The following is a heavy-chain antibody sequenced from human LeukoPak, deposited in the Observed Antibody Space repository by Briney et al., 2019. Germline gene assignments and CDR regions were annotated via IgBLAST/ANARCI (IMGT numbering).Heavy chain of an antibody. J-gene: IGHJ5*02. CDR3: VRGGPSTWS. D-gene: IGHD2-15*01. CDR2: INHDGSDT. Sequence: GGSLRLSCAASGFTFKLYWVHWVRQVPGRGPVWVSRINHDGSDTIYADSVRGRFTISRDDAKNTLYLQMNNLRAEDTAVYYCVRGGPSTWSWGQGTLVTVSS. V-gene: IGHV3-74*01. CDR1: GFTFKLYW.